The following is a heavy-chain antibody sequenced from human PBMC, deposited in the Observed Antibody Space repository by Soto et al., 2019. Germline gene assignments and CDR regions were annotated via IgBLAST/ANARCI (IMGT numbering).Heavy chain of an antibody. CDR3: ARDREAARPGWFDP. CDR1: GYTFTTYG. V-gene: IGHV1-18*04. CDR2: ISAYNGNT. J-gene: IGHJ5*02. D-gene: IGHD6-6*01. Sequence: RASVKVSCKASGYTFTTYGLSWVRQAPGQGLEWLGWISAYNGNTNYAQKFQGRVTMTTDTPTSTAYMELRNLRSDDTAVYYCARDREAARPGWFDPWGQGTLVTVSS.